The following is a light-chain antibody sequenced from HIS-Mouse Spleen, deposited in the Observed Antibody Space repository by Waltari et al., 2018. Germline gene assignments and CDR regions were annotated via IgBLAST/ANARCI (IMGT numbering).Light chain of an antibody. J-gene: IGLJ2*01. V-gene: IGLV2-23*01. CDR1: SRYVWRYNL. Sequence: QSALTQPASVSGSPGQSITISCPGTSRYVWRYNLCPLYQQPPGKAPKLMIYEGSTRPSGVSNRFSGSKSGNTASLTISGLQAEDEADYYCCSYAGSSTFVVFGGGTKLTVL. CDR2: EGS. CDR3: CSYAGSSTFVV.